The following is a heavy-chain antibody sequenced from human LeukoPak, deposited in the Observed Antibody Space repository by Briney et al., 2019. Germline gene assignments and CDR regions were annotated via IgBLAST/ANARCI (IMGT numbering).Heavy chain of an antibody. CDR2: ISGSGGRT. CDR3: AKDGYSSGWPPEYFQH. CDR1: GFTFSNYA. D-gene: IGHD6-19*01. Sequence: TEGSLRLSCAASGFTFSNYAMSWVRQSPGKGLEWVSVISGSGGRTYYADSVKRRFTISRDNSKNTLYLQMNSLRAEDTAIYYCAKDGYSSGWPPEYFQHWGQGTLVTVSS. J-gene: IGHJ1*01. V-gene: IGHV3-23*01.